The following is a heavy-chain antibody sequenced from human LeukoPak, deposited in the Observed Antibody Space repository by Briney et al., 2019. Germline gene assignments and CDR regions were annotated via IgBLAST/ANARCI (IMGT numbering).Heavy chain of an antibody. V-gene: IGHV3-30-3*01. CDR2: ISYDGSNK. CDR1: GFTFSSYA. D-gene: IGHD5-12*01. Sequence: GGSLRLSCAASGFTFSSYAMHWVRQAPGKGLERVAVISYDGSNKYYADSVKGRFTISRDNSKNTLYLQMNSLSAEDTAVYYCARSPIYAWLRRGTFDYWGQGTLVTVSS. CDR3: ARSPIYAWLRRGTFDY. J-gene: IGHJ4*02.